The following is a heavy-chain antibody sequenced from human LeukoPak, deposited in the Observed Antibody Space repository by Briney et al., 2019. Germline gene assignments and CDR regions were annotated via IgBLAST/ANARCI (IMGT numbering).Heavy chain of an antibody. CDR1: GFTFSNYA. CDR3: ATEKGDSPDY. Sequence: GGSLRLSCSTSGFTFSNYAMSWVRQAPGKGLEWVSGISGSGANTYHADSVKGRFTISRDNSKNTLYVQMNSLRAEDTAVYYCATEKGDSPDYWGQGTLVTVSS. D-gene: IGHD2-21*01. J-gene: IGHJ4*02. CDR2: ISGSGANT. V-gene: IGHV3-23*01.